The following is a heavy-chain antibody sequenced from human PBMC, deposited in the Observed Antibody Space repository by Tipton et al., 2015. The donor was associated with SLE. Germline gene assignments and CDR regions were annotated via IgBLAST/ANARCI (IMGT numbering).Heavy chain of an antibody. J-gene: IGHJ1*01. CDR1: GGSISSHY. V-gene: IGHV4-59*11. CDR2: IYYSGST. D-gene: IGHD4-17*01. Sequence: LRLSCTVSGGSISSHYWRWIRQPPGKGLEWIGYIYYSGSTNYNPSLKSRVTISVDTSKNQFSLKLSSVTAADTAVYYCARGRGYGDPEYFQHWGQGTLVTVSS. CDR3: ARGRGYGDPEYFQH.